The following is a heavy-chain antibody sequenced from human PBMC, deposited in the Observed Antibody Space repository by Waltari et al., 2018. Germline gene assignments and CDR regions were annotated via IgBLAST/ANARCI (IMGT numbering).Heavy chain of an antibody. V-gene: IGHV1-18*01. CDR3: ARSRYNFDSTGPHPH. D-gene: IGHD3-22*01. CDR2: IRRLQTNT. J-gene: IGHJ4*02. Sequence: QVQLVQSGSEVKKPGASVKVSCKASGYDFDDYSIVWLRQAPGQGLEWMGWIRRLQTNTRYAQNFQDRVIMTTDASTTTAYMEVRGLRSDDTAVYYCARSRYNFDSTGPHPHWGQGTVVTVSS. CDR1: GYDFDDYS.